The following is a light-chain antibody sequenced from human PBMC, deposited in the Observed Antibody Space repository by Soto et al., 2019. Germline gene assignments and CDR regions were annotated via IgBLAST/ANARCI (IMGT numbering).Light chain of an antibody. CDR2: EVS. CDR3: SSYTSSGTLV. CDR1: TTDIRRYNY. V-gene: IGLV2-14*01. J-gene: IGLJ2*01. Sequence: QSALTQPASVSGSPGQSITISCTGTTTDIRRYNYVSWYQHHSDKAPKLILYEVSNRPSGVSDRFSGSKSGTTASLTISGLQPEDEASYYCSSYTSSGTLVFGGGTKLTVL.